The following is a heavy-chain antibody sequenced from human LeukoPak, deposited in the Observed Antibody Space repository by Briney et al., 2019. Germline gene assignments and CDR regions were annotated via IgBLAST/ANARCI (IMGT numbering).Heavy chain of an antibody. CDR1: GFTFSSYS. D-gene: IGHD3-9*01. V-gene: IGHV3-21*01. J-gene: IGHJ4*02. CDR2: ISSSSSYI. CDR3: ARDEYDILTGYILNYFDY. Sequence: GGSLRLSCAATGFTFSSYSMNWVRPAPGKGLEWPSSISSSSSYIYYADSVKGRFTISRDNAKNSLYLQMNSLRAEDTAVYYCARDEYDILTGYILNYFDYWGQGTLVTVSS.